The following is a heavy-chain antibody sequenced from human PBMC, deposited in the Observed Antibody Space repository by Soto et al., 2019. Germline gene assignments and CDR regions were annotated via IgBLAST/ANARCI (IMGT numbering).Heavy chain of an antibody. CDR2: INPNSGNI. J-gene: IGHJ4*02. CDR3: ARGRAAGSYYLLDY. Sequence: ASVKVSCKASGDTFTTYDINWVRQATGHGLEWMGWINPNSGNIGYAQRFQGRVTMTRDTAIRTAYMEVSSLRSDDTAVYYCARGRAAGSYYLLDYWGQGTLVTVSS. D-gene: IGHD3-10*01. V-gene: IGHV1-8*01. CDR1: GDTFTTYD.